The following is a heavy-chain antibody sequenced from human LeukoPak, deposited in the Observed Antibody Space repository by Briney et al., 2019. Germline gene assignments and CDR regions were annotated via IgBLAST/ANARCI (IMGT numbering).Heavy chain of an antibody. CDR1: GFTFSSYA. Sequence: GGSLRLSCAASGFTFSSYAMHWVRQAPGKGLEWVAVISYDGSNKYYADSVKGRFTISRDNSKNTLYLQMNSLRAEDTAVYYCAREVHCSSTSCYPYYYYYYYMDVWGKGTTVTVSS. V-gene: IGHV3-30-3*01. D-gene: IGHD2-2*01. CDR3: AREVHCSSTSCYPYYYYYYYMDV. J-gene: IGHJ6*03. CDR2: ISYDGSNK.